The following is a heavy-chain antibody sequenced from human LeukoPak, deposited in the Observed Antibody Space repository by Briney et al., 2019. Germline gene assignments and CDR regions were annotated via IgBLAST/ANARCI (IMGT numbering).Heavy chain of an antibody. V-gene: IGHV3-74*01. CDR2: IKSDGSDT. J-gene: IGHJ4*02. CDR3: ARDGAVAGLDY. D-gene: IGHD6-19*01. CDR1: GFTFSTYW. Sequence: PGGSLRLSCAASGFTFSTYWMHWVRQAPGEGLVWVSRIKSDGSDTSYADSVKGRFTISRDNAKNTLYLQMNSLRAEDTAVYYCARDGAVAGLDYWGQGTLVTVSS.